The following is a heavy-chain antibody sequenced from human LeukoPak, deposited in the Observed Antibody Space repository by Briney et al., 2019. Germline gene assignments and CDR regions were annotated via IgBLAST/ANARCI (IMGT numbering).Heavy chain of an antibody. J-gene: IGHJ4*02. Sequence: GGSLRLSCAASGFTVSSNYMRWVRQAPGKGLEWVSVIYSGGSTYYADSVKGRFTISRDNSKNTLYLQMNSLRAEDTAVYYCAREERDSSGYYYGSYWGQGTLVTVSS. D-gene: IGHD3-22*01. CDR3: AREERDSSGYYYGSY. V-gene: IGHV3-53*01. CDR2: IYSGGST. CDR1: GFTVSSNY.